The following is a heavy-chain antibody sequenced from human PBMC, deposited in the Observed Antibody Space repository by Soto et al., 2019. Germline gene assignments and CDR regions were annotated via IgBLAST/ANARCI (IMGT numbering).Heavy chain of an antibody. D-gene: IGHD2-8*02. J-gene: IGHJ5*02. CDR1: GYTFTAYY. CDR2: INPNSGDT. Sequence: QVQLVQSGAAVMKPGASVKVSCRASGYTFTAYYMHWVRQTPGQGLEWMGRINPNSGDTKYAQQFQGRVTMTRDTSITTAYMKLSRLRSDDTAVYYCAALDWSEVGHLSATGGSDPWGQGTLVTVSS. V-gene: IGHV1-2*06. CDR3: AALDWSEVGHLSATGGSDP.